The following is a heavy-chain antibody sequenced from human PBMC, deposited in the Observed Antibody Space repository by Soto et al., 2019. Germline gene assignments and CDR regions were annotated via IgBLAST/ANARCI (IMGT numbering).Heavy chain of an antibody. D-gene: IGHD3-22*01. CDR3: ASLSPYYYESSFSLSYFDY. V-gene: IGHV5-51*01. Sequence: PGESLKISCKGCGYSFTSYWIGWVRQLPGKGLEWMGIIYPGDSDIRYSPSFQGQVTISADKSISTAYLQWSSLQASDTDMYYCASLSPYYYESSFSLSYFDYCGEGTLVTVSS. CDR1: GYSFTSYW. CDR2: IYPGDSDI. J-gene: IGHJ4*02.